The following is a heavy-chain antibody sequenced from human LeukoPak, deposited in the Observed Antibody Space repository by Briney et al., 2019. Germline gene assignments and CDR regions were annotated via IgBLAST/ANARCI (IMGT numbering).Heavy chain of an antibody. CDR2: VFRTGTT. V-gene: IGHV4-59*05. CDR3: ARRVGFYGSGSLNCFDP. J-gene: IGHJ5*01. Sequence: SETLSLTCTVSGGSISSYYWSWIRQPAGKGLEWIGSVFRTGTTYCSASLKSRVSISVDTSKNDFALKLASVTAADTAMYFCARRVGFYGSGSLNCFDPWGQGILVSVSS. D-gene: IGHD3-10*01. CDR1: GGSISSYY.